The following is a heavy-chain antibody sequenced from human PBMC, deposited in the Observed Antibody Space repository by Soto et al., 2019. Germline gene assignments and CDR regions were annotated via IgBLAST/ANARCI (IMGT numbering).Heavy chain of an antibody. CDR2: IYYSGST. CDR3: ARANYGSGSYYPRGDYYYVMDV. Sequence: SETLSLTCTVSGGSVSSGSYYWSWIRQPPGKGLEWIGYIYYSGSTNYNPSLKSRVTISVDTSKNQFSLKLSSVTAADTAVYYCARANYGSGSYYPRGDYYYVMDVSGQVSKDTVSS. J-gene: IGHJ6*02. D-gene: IGHD3-10*01. CDR1: GGSVSSGSYY. V-gene: IGHV4-61*01.